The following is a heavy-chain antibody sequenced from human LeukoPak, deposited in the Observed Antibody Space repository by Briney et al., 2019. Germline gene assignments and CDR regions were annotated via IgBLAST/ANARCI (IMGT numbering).Heavy chain of an antibody. J-gene: IGHJ6*03. CDR3: AREVDSMNYYYYYYMDV. V-gene: IGHV4-61*02. CDR1: GGSISSGSYY. CDR2: IYTSGST. D-gene: IGHD4-11*01. Sequence: PSQTLSLTCTVSGGSISSGSYYWSWIRQPAGKGLEWIVRIYTSGSTNYNPSLKSRVTISVDTSKNQFSLKLSSVTAADTAVYYCAREVDSMNYYYYYYMDVWGKGTTVTVSS.